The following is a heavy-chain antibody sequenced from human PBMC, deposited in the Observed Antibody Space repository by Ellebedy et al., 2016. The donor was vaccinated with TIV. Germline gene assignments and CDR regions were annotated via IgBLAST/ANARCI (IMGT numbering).Heavy chain of an antibody. Sequence: GGSLRLXXAASGFAVTSNYMNWVRQVPGRGLEWVAVIYVAGGTSYADSVRGRFTVSRDSSRNTLHLQMNSLKVDDTAVYYCAGMTVTTAEGYYFRHRSMDVWGQGTTVTVSS. CDR2: IYVAGGT. V-gene: IGHV3-66*01. J-gene: IGHJ6*02. D-gene: IGHD4-17*01. CDR1: GFAVTSNY. CDR3: AGMTVTTAEGYYFRHRSMDV.